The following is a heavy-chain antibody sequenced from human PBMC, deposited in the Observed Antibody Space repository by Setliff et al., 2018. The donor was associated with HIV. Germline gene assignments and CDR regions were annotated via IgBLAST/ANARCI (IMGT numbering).Heavy chain of an antibody. CDR2: IYTSGST. CDR1: GGSISSGSYY. V-gene: IGHV4-61*02. CDR3: ARKHLFNVFDY. J-gene: IGHJ4*02. D-gene: IGHD2-8*01. Sequence: PSETLSLTCTVSGGSISSGSYYWSWIRQPAGKGLEWIGRIYTSGSTNYNPSLKSRVTISVDTSKNQFSLKLSSVTAADTAVYYCARKHLFNVFDYWGQGTLVTVS.